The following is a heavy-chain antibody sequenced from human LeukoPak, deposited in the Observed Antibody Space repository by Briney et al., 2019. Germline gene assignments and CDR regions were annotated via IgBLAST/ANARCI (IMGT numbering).Heavy chain of an antibody. V-gene: IGHV3-66*02. CDR2: IYSGGST. J-gene: IGHJ4*02. CDR1: GFTFSSYA. D-gene: IGHD3-3*01. Sequence: GGSLRLSCAASGFTFSSYAMHWVRQAPGKGLEWVSVIYSGGSTYYADSVKGRFTISRDNSKNTLYLQMNSLRAEDTAVYYCARDSVTIFGVHYFDYWGQGTLVTVSS. CDR3: ARDSVTIFGVHYFDY.